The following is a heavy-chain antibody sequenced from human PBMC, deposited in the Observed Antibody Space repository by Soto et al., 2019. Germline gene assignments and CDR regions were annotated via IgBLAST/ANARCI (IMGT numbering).Heavy chain of an antibody. D-gene: IGHD3-16*01. CDR2: TSYDGSDK. Sequence: QVQLVESGGGVVQPGTSLRVSCVGSGFTFRSYVMHWVRQAPGKGLEWVALTSYDGSDKYYDDSVRGRFTISRDNSRNKVDLQMDSLRLEDKALYYCARWGTTGGLDVWGQGTLVSVSS. V-gene: IGHV3-30*19. J-gene: IGHJ1*01. CDR1: GFTFRSYV. CDR3: ARWGTTGGLDV.